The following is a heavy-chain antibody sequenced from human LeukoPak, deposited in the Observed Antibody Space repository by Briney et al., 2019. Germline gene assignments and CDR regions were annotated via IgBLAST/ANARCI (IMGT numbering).Heavy chain of an antibody. CDR3: APYSSGWYFDY. CDR2: FDPEDGET. J-gene: IGHJ4*02. CDR1: GYTLTELS. D-gene: IGHD6-19*01. V-gene: IGHV1-24*01. Sequence: ASVKVSCKVSGYTLTELSMHWVRQAPGKGLEWLGGFDPEDGETIYAQKFQGRVTMTEHTSTDTAYMELSGLRSDDTAVYYCAPYSSGWYFDYWGQGTLVTVSP.